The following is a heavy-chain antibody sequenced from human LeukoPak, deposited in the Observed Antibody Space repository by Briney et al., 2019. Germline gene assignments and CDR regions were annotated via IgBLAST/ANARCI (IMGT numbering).Heavy chain of an antibody. V-gene: IGHV4-34*01. Sequence: PSETLSLTCAVYGGSFSGYYWSWIRQPPGKGLEWIGEINHSGSTNYNPSLKSRVTISVDTSKNQFSLKLSSVTAADTAVYYCARMYPLYYMDAWGKGTTVTVSS. J-gene: IGHJ6*03. CDR1: GGSFSGYY. D-gene: IGHD2-2*01. CDR3: ARMYPLYYMDA. CDR2: INHSGST.